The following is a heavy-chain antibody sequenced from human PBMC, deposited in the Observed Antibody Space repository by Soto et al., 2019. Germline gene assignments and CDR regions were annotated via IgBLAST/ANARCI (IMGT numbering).Heavy chain of an antibody. J-gene: IGHJ5*02. CDR2: IYTTGNT. Sequence: SETLSLTCAVSGGSLNNYYWSRIRQPAGKGLEWIGRIYTTGNTNYKSSLRSRVTMSVDTSKNQFSLKLRFLTAANTAMYYCARGSLQFDPWGQGTLVTVSS. CDR3: ARGSLQFDP. V-gene: IGHV4-4*07. CDR1: GGSLNNYY.